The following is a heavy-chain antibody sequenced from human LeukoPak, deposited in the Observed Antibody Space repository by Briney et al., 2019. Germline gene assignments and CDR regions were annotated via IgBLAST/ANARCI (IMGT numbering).Heavy chain of an antibody. V-gene: IGHV1-2*02. CDR1: GYTFTGYY. CDR2: INPNSGGT. D-gene: IGHD4-23*01. Sequence: EASVKVSCKASGYTFTGYYMHWVRQAPGQGLEWMGWINPNSGGTNYAQKFQGRVTMTRDTSISTAYMELSRLRSDDTAVYYCARSSLRWYVSKPDYWGQGTLVTVSS. CDR3: ARSSLRWYVSKPDY. J-gene: IGHJ4*02.